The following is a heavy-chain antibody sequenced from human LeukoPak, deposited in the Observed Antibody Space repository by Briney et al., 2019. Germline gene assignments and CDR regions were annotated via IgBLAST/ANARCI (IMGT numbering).Heavy chain of an antibody. CDR2: ISSSSSYI. V-gene: IGHV3-21*01. D-gene: IGHD3-3*01. J-gene: IGHJ4*02. Sequence: PGGSLRLSCAASGFTFGSYSMNWVRQAPGKGLEWVSSISSSSSYIYYADSVKGRFTISRDNAKNSLYLQMNSLRAEDTAVYYCARGRTIFGVALGYYFDYWGQGTLVTVSS. CDR3: ARGRTIFGVALGYYFDY. CDR1: GFTFGSYS.